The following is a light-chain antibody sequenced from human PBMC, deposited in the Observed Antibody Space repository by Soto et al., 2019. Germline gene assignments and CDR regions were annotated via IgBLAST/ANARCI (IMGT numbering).Light chain of an antibody. J-gene: IGKJ4*01. Sequence: EIVLTQSPATLSLSPGERATLSCRASQSVSSYLAWYQQKPGQAPRLLIYDASNRATGIPARFSGSGSGTDFTLTINSLEPQAFAIYYCQQRSNWPPVTFGGGTKVEIK. V-gene: IGKV3-11*01. CDR2: DAS. CDR1: QSVSSY. CDR3: QQRSNWPPVT.